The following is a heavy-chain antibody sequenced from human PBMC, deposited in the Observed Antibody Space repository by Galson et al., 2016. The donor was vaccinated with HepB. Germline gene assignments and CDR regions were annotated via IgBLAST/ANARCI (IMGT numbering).Heavy chain of an antibody. J-gene: IGHJ6*02. CDR3: ATAPCGGDCEIYYYYGMDV. Sequence: SVKVSCKVSGYALKEIAIHWVRQAPGKGLEWMGGFDPEDGETIYAQKFQGRVTMTEDTSTDTAYMELSRLRSEDTAVYHCATAPCGGDCEIYYYYGMDVWGQGTTVTVS. CDR2: FDPEDGET. V-gene: IGHV1-24*01. D-gene: IGHD2-21*01. CDR1: GYALKEIA.